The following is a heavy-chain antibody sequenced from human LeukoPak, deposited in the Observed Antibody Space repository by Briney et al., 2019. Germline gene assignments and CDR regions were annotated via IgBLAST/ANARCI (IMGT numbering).Heavy chain of an antibody. CDR2: IRSKADGGTT. J-gene: IGHJ1*01. Sequence: GRSLRLSCTGSGFTFGDYAMSWVRQAPGKGLEWVGAIRSKADGGTTEYAASLRGRFTISRDDSQSIAYLEMNSLKVEDTAVYYCRRWLVYQYFHDWGQGTLVTASS. CDR3: RRWLVYQYFHD. CDR1: GFTFGDYA. D-gene: IGHD6-19*01. V-gene: IGHV3-49*04.